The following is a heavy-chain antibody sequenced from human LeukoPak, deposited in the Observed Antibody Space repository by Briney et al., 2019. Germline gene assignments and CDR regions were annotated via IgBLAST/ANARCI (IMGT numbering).Heavy chain of an antibody. CDR3: ARARSDIVVVPAALAFDI. V-gene: IGHV4-61*02. J-gene: IGHJ3*02. Sequence: PSQTLSLTCTVSGGSISSGSYYWSWLRQPAGKGLEWIGRIYTSGSTNYNPSLKSRVTISVDTSKNQFSLKLSSVTAADTAVYYCARARSDIVVVPAALAFDIWGQGTMATVSS. D-gene: IGHD2-2*01. CDR2: IYTSGST. CDR1: GGSISSGSYY.